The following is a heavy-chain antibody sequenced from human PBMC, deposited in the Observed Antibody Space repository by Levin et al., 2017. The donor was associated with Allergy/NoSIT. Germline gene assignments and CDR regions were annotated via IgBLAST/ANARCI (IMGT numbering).Heavy chain of an antibody. CDR1: GFTFSSYA. J-gene: IGHJ3*02. CDR3: ARVVPRLISMLFDAFDI. D-gene: IGHD2-8*01. CDR2: ISYDGRSK. Sequence: PGGSLRLSCAASGFTFSSYAMHWVRQAPGKGLEWMAVISYDGRSKYYADSVRGRFTISRDNSKNTLYLQMNSLRTDDTAVYYCARVVPRLISMLFDAFDIWGQGTMVTVSS. V-gene: IGHV3-30*04.